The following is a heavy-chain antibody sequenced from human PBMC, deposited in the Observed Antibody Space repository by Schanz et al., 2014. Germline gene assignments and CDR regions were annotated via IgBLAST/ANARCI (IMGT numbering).Heavy chain of an antibody. D-gene: IGHD5-12*01. V-gene: IGHV1-2*06. CDR2: INPGPGGT. J-gene: IGHJ5*02. Sequence: QVQLVQSGREVKKPGASVKVSCKASGYTFPSYGISWVRQAPGQGLEWMGRINPGPGGTTYAQSFRGRVTMTRDTSISTAYMELGSLRSDDTAVYYCARGMSGYDCPDLWGQGTLVTVSS. CDR3: ARGMSGYDCPDL. CDR1: GYTFPSYG.